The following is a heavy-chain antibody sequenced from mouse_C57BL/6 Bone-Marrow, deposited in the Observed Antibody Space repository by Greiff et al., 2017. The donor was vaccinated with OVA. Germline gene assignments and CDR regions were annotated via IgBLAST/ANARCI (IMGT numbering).Heavy chain of an antibody. D-gene: IGHD1-1*01. CDR3: ARHGSSSWFAY. Sequence: VQLQQSGAELAKPGASVKLSCKASGYTFTSYWMHWVKQRPGQGLEWIGYINPSSGYTKYNQKFKDKATLTADKSSITAYMQLSSLTYEDSAVDYCARHGSSSWFAYWGQGTLVTVSA. CDR2: INPSSGYT. V-gene: IGHV1-7*01. J-gene: IGHJ3*01. CDR1: GYTFTSYW.